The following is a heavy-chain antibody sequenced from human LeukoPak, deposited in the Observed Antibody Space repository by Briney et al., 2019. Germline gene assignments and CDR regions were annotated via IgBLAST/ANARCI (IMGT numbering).Heavy chain of an antibody. J-gene: IGHJ4*02. Sequence: GGSLRLSCAASGFTFDDYTMHWVRQAPGKGLEWVSLISWDGGSTYYADSVKGRFTISRDNSKNSLYLQMNSLRTEDTALYYCAKDGSEDSGYESALDYWGQGTLVTVSS. D-gene: IGHD5-12*01. CDR3: AKDGSEDSGYESALDY. V-gene: IGHV3-43*01. CDR2: ISWDGGST. CDR1: GFTFDDYT.